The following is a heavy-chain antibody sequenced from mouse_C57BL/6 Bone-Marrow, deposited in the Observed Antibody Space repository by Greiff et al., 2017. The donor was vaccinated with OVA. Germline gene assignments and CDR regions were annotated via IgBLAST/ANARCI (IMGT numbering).Heavy chain of an antibody. J-gene: IGHJ2*01. D-gene: IGHD1-1*01. Sequence: DVKLVESGGDLVKPGGSLKLSCAASGFTFSSYGMSWVRQTPDKRLEWVATISSGGSYTYYPDSVKGRFPISRDNAKNTLYLQMSSLKSEDTAMYYCARHLYTTVVDYWGQGTTLTVSS. V-gene: IGHV5-6*02. CDR1: GFTFSSYG. CDR3: ARHLYTTVVDY. CDR2: ISSGGSYT.